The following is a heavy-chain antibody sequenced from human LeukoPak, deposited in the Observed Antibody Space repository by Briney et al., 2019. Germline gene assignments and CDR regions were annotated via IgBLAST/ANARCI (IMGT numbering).Heavy chain of an antibody. V-gene: IGHV3-15*07. CDR3: ATSITTPGAFDI. Sequence: GSLRLSCAASSITFTKAWMNWVRQAPGKGLEWVARIVSETVGGRTDYAASVKGRFTISRDDSKSTLFPQMSSLKIEDTAVYYCATSITTPGAFDIWGQGVLVTVSS. CDR2: IVSETVGGRT. J-gene: IGHJ4*02. CDR1: SITFTKAW. D-gene: IGHD1-1*01.